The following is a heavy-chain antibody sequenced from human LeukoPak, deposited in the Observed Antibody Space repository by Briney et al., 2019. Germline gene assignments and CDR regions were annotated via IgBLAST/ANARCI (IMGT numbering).Heavy chain of an antibody. CDR3: ATRKLGNDY. CDR2: IYYTET. V-gene: IGHV4-59*02. CDR1: GGSVSNYY. Sequence: PSETLSLTCTVSGGSVSNYYWSWVRQSPGKGLEWIGYIYYTETSYNPSLKSRVTISADTSKNQFSLKLYSVTAADTAVYYCATRKLGNDYWGQGTLVTVSS. D-gene: IGHD7-27*01. J-gene: IGHJ4*02.